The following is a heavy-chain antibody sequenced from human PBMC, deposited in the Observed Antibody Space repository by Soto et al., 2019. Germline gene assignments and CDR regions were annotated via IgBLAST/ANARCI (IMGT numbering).Heavy chain of an antibody. Sequence: ESGPTLVNPTQTLTLTCTFSGFSLTTGGMCVSWIRQPPGKALEWLALIDWEDFKFYSSSLKTRLTISKDTSKNQVVLTLTNMDPVDTATYYCARGGYNSGLLSSFYYYYGMDVWGQGTTVTVSS. D-gene: IGHD5-18*01. V-gene: IGHV2-70*01. CDR1: GFSLTTGGMC. J-gene: IGHJ6*02. CDR2: IDWEDFK. CDR3: ARGGYNSGLLSSFYYYYGMDV.